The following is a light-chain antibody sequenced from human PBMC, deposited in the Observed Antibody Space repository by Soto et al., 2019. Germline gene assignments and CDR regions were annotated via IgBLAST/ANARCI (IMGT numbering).Light chain of an antibody. CDR3: QQYNNFLSYT. CDR2: AAS. Sequence: EIVMTQSPATLSVSPGERVTLSCRASQSITTNLAWYQQKPGQAPRLLIYAASTRATSIPARFSGSGSGTEFTLTISSLHSEDFAVYYCQQYNNFLSYTFGQGTKLEIK. CDR1: QSITTN. V-gene: IGKV3-15*01. J-gene: IGKJ2*01.